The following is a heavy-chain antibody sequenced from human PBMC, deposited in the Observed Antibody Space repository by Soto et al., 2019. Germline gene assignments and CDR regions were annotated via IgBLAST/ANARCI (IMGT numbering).Heavy chain of an antibody. V-gene: IGHV4-30-2*01. Sequence: QLQLQESGSGLVKPSQTLSLTCAVSGGSISSGGYSWSWIRQPPGKGLEWIGYIYHSGSTYYNPSLKSRVTISVDRSKNQFSLKLSSVTAADTAVYYCARGVCSGGSCYSVLFDYWGQGTLVTVSS. CDR2: IYHSGST. D-gene: IGHD2-15*01. CDR1: GGSISSGGYS. J-gene: IGHJ4*02. CDR3: ARGVCSGGSCYSVLFDY.